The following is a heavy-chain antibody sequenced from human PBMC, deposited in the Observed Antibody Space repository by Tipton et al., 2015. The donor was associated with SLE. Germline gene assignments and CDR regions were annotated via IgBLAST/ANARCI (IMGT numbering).Heavy chain of an antibody. CDR3: AREGCSSTSCYGYYYMDV. Sequence: TLSLTCTVSGGSISSGGYYWSWIRQHPGKGLEWIGYIYYSGSTYYNPSLKSRVTISVDTPKNQFSLKLSSVTAADTAVYYCAREGCSSTSCYGYYYMDVWGKGTTVTVSS. J-gene: IGHJ6*03. V-gene: IGHV4-31*03. CDR2: IYYSGST. D-gene: IGHD2-2*01. CDR1: GGSISSGGYY.